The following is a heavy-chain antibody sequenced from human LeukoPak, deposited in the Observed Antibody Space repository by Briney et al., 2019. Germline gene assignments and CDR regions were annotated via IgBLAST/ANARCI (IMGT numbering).Heavy chain of an antibody. CDR1: EYNFTNYW. D-gene: IGHD3-22*01. V-gene: IGHV5-51*01. CDR2: IYPGDSDT. J-gene: IGHJ5*02. CDR3: ARRLGYYDSSAYTP. Sequence: GESLKISCEGSEYNFTNYWIGWVRQMPGKGLEWMGIIYPGDSDTRYSPSFQGQVTISADKSISTAYLQWSSLKASDTAMYYCARRLGYYDSSAYTPWGQGTLVTVSS.